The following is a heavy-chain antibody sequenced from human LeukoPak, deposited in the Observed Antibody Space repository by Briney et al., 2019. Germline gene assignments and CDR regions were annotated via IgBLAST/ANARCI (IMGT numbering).Heavy chain of an antibody. CDR1: GFTFSNHG. V-gene: IGHV3-23*01. Sequence: GGSLRLSCAASGFTFSNHGMNWVRQAPGKGLEWVSGISPSGDITYYADSVKGRFTISRDNSKNTLYLEVISLTAEDTAVYYCARDLYPGYWGQGTLVTVSS. J-gene: IGHJ4*02. D-gene: IGHD3-16*01. CDR2: ISPSGDIT. CDR3: ARDLYPGY.